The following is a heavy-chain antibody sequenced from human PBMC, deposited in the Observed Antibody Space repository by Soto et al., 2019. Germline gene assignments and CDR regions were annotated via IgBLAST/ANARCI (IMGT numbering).Heavy chain of an antibody. CDR1: GFVFGDYA. D-gene: IGHD6-13*01. CDR2: VRSETYGGST. Sequence: GGSLRLSCSASGFVFGDYAVTWVRQAPGKGLEWVGVVRSETYGGSTEYAASAKGRFRISRDDSESIAYLQMTGLKTEDTAVYYCTRGRGTSGWYADYWGKGILVTVS. V-gene: IGHV3-49*04. CDR3: TRGRGTSGWYADY. J-gene: IGHJ4*02.